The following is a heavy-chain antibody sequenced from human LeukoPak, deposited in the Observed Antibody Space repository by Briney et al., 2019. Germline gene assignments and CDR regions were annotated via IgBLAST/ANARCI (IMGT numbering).Heavy chain of an antibody. CDR2: IYSGGST. Sequence: GGSLRLSCAASGFIFRNYNMNWVRQAPGKGLEWVSVIYSGGSTYYADSVKGRFTISRDNSKNTLYLQMNSLRAEDTAVYYCARDSSPYYYDSSGYGDYWGQGTLVTVSS. CDR1: GFIFRNYN. V-gene: IGHV3-66*01. D-gene: IGHD3-22*01. CDR3: ARDSSPYYYDSSGYGDY. J-gene: IGHJ4*02.